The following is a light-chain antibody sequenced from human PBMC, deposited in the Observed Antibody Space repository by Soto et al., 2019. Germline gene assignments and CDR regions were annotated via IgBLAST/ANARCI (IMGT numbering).Light chain of an antibody. V-gene: IGKV1-5*03. CDR2: KAS. CDR1: QGISNY. CDR3: QHYNSYSEA. Sequence: DIQMAQSPSAMSASVGDRVTITCRASQGISNYLAWYQQKPGKAPKLLIYKASTLKSGVPSRFSGSGSGTEFTLTISSLQPDDFATYYCQHYNSYSEAFGQGTKVDIK. J-gene: IGKJ1*01.